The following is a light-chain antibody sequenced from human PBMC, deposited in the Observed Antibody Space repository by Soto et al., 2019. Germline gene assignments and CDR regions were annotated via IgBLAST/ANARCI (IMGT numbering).Light chain of an antibody. CDR3: LVGTHGVT. CDR2: KVS. J-gene: IGKJ5*01. CDR1: QSLVHSDGRTY. V-gene: IGKV2-30*02. Sequence: LMTQSPLSLPATLGQPASISCRSSQSLVHSDGRTYLSWFQQRPGQSPRRLIYKVSNRDSGVPDRFSGGGSGTDFTLRISRVEAEDVGVYYCLVGTHGVTFGQGTRLEIK.